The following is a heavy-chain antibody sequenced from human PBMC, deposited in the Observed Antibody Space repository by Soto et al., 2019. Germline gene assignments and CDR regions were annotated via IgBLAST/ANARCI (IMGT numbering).Heavy chain of an antibody. CDR2: IYYSGST. Sequence: SETLSLTCAVSGGSISSSSYYWSWIRQPPGKGLEWIGSIYYSGSTYYNPSLKSRVTISVDRSKNQFSLKLSSVTAADTAVYYCARKRVAGMVYANNWFDPWGQGTLVTVSS. J-gene: IGHJ5*02. CDR3: ARKRVAGMVYANNWFDP. V-gene: IGHV4-39*01. D-gene: IGHD2-8*01. CDR1: GGSISSSSYY.